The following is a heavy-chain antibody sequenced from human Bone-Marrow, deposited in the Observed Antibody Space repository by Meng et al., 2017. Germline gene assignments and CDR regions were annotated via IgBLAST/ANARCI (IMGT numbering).Heavy chain of an antibody. V-gene: IGHV4-4*02. CDR2: FHHSGTT. CDR3: AASPGWWRIDS. Sequence: GPVQESGPGLVKPSGTLSLTCGVSGASVSSGYWWTWVRQPPGKGLEWIGEFHHSGTTNYNPSLRSRVTISVDTSKNQFSLRLTSVTAADTAVYYCAASPGWWRIDSWGQGTLVTVSS. J-gene: IGHJ4*02. CDR1: GASVSSGYW. D-gene: IGHD6-19*01.